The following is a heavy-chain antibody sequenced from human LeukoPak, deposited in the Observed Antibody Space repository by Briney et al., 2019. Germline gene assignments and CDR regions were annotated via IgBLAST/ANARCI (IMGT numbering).Heavy chain of an antibody. J-gene: IGHJ6*03. D-gene: IGHD5-18*01. Sequence: PGGSLRLSCVASGFSFRNYGIHWVRQAPGKGLEWVAFMSYDGSEKFYVDSVQGRFTVSRDNAKNSLYLQMNSLRAEDTALYYCAKDSMVTPYNYMDVWGKGTTVTISS. CDR2: MSYDGSEK. V-gene: IGHV3-30*18. CDR3: AKDSMVTPYNYMDV. CDR1: GFSFRNYG.